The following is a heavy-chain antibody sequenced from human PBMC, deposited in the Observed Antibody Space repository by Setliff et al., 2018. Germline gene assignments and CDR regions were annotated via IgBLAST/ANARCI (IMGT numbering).Heavy chain of an antibody. CDR1: GGSISSGSYY. V-gene: IGHV4-39*01. J-gene: IGHJ4*02. CDR2: IHYSGST. D-gene: IGHD2-15*01. Sequence: PSETLSLTCTVSGGSISSGSYYWGWIRQPPRKGLEWIGSIHYSGSTYYNPSLKSRVTITRDTSASTVYMELSSLRYEDTAVYYCASAEVVVAPWGQGTLVTVSS. CDR3: ASAEVVVAP.